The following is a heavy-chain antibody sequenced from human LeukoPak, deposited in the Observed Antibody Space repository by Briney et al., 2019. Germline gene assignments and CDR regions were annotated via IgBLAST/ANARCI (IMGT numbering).Heavy chain of an antibody. D-gene: IGHD3-22*01. J-gene: IGHJ4*02. V-gene: IGHV1-46*03. CDR1: GGTFSSYA. CDR2: INPSGGST. Sequence: ASVKVSCKASGGTFSSYAISWVRQAPGQGLEWMGIINPSGGSTSYAQKFQGRVTMTRDTSTSTVYMELSSLRSEDTAVYYCARDHYYDSSGYYSPFDYWGQGTLVTVSS. CDR3: ARDHYYDSSGYYSPFDY.